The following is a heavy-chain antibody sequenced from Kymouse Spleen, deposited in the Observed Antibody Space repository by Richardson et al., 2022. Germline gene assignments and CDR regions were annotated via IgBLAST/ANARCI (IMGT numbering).Heavy chain of an antibody. V-gene: IGHV4-34*01. CDR3: ARGLYGSGSSYFDY. Sequence: QVQLQQWGAGLLKPSETLSLTCAVYGGSFSGYYWSWIRQPPGKGLEWIGEINHSGSTNYNPSLKSRVTISVDTSKNQFSLKLSSVTAADTAVYYCARGLYGSGSSYFDYWGQGTLVTVSS. J-gene: IGHJ4*02. D-gene: IGHD3-10*01. CDR2: INHSGST. CDR1: GGSFSGYY.